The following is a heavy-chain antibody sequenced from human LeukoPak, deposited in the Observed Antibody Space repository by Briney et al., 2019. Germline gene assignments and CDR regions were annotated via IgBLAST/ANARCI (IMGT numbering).Heavy chain of an antibody. CDR3: VKGGGVGSRLGELSPTWDLDY. V-gene: IGHV3-64D*06. J-gene: IGHJ4*02. D-gene: IGHD3-16*02. Sequence: PGGSLRLSCSASGFTFSSYAMHWVRQAPGKGLEYVSAISSNGGRTFYGDSAKGRFTISRDNSKNTLYLQMSSLRAEDTAVYYCVKGGGVGSRLGELSPTWDLDYWGQGTLVTVFS. CDR1: GFTFSSYA. CDR2: ISSNGGRT.